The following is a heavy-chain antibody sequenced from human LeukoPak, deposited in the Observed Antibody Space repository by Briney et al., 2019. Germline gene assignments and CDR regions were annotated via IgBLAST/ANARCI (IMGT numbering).Heavy chain of an antibody. J-gene: IGHJ3*02. V-gene: IGHV3-30*18. CDR1: GFTFNTHA. D-gene: IGHD2-15*01. CDR3: AKIAGVDPFDI. CDR2: ISYDGTKK. Sequence: PGGSLRLSCEASGFTFNTHAMHWVRQAPGKGLEWVAVISYDGTKKNYADSVEGRFTLSRDNLKNTVYLQMNSLRREDTAVYYCAKIAGVDPFDIWGQGTMVTVSS.